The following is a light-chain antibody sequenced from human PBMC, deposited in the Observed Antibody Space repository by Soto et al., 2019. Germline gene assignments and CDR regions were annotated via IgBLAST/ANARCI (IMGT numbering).Light chain of an antibody. Sequence: EIVLTQSPGTLSLSPGERATLSCRASQSVSSKLAWYQQKPGQAPRLLIYGASSRATGIPDRFSGSGSGTDFTLTISGLEPEDSAAYYCQRHGATFGQGTKVDIK. CDR2: GAS. CDR1: QSVSSK. CDR3: QRHGAT. V-gene: IGKV3-20*01. J-gene: IGKJ1*01.